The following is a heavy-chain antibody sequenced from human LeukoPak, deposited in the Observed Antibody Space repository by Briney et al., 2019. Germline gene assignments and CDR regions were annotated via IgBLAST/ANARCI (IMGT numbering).Heavy chain of an antibody. CDR1: GFTFSSYG. CDR3: TTNPVSGRYVYY. J-gene: IGHJ4*02. V-gene: IGHV3-33*08. CDR2: IWYDGSEK. Sequence: QPGGSLRLSCAASGFTFSSYGMHWVRQAPGKGLEWVAVIWYDGSEKYYADSVKGRFTISRDNSKNTLYLQMNSLRAEDTAVYYCTTNPVSGRYVYYWGQGTLVTVSS. D-gene: IGHD6-19*01.